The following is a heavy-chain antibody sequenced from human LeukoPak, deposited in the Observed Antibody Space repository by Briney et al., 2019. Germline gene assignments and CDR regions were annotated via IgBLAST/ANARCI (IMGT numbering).Heavy chain of an antibody. Sequence: SETLSLTCTVSGGSISSYYWSWIRRPPGKGLEWIGYIFYTGTTNYNPSLKSRVTISVDTSKNQFSLKLSSVTAADTAVYYCARLFMGWFDPWGQGTLVTVSS. CDR1: GGSISSYY. V-gene: IGHV4-59*08. CDR3: ARLFMGWFDP. D-gene: IGHD3-10*01. CDR2: IFYTGTT. J-gene: IGHJ5*02.